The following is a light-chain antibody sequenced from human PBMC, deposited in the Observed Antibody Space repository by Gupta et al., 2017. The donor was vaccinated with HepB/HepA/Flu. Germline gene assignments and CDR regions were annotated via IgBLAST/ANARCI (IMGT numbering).Light chain of an antibody. Sequence: IVLTQSPATLSLSPGERATLSCRASQSVSSYLAWYQQKPGQAPRLLIYDASNRDTGIPARFSGSGSGTDLTLTISSREQEDFAVYYCQQRSNWPPITFGQGTQLEIK. V-gene: IGKV3-11*01. CDR3: QQRSNWPPIT. J-gene: IGKJ5*01. CDR1: QSVSSY. CDR2: DAS.